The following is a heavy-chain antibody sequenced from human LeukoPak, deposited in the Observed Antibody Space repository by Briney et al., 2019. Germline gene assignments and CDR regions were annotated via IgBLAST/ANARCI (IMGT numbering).Heavy chain of an antibody. CDR3: ARTVGITMVRGVIWWFDP. Sequence: SETLSLTCTVSGGSISSYYWSWIRQPAGKGLEWIGRIYSSGSTNYNPSLKSRVTISVDTSKNQFSLKLSSVTAADTAVYYCARTVGITMVRGVIWWFDPWGQGTLVTVSS. CDR1: GGSISSYY. J-gene: IGHJ5*02. D-gene: IGHD3-10*01. V-gene: IGHV4-4*07. CDR2: IYSSGST.